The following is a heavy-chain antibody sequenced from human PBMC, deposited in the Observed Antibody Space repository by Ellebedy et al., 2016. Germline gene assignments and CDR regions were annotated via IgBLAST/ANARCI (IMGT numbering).Heavy chain of an antibody. V-gene: IGHV1-18*01. CDR3: ARGDIVVVPAAMLNDAFDI. J-gene: IGHJ3*02. CDR2: ISAYNGNT. D-gene: IGHD2-2*01. Sequence: ASVKVSCXASGYTFTSYGISWVRQAPGQGLEWMGWISAYNGNTNYAQKLQGRVTMTTDTSTSTAYMELRSLRSDDTAVYYCARGDIVVVPAAMLNDAFDIWGQGTMVTVSS. CDR1: GYTFTSYG.